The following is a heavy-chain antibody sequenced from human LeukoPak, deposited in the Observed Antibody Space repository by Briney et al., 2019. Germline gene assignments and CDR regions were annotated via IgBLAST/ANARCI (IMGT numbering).Heavy chain of an antibody. Sequence: SETLSLTCTVSGGSISSGNYHWSWIRQPAGKGLEWIGRIYTGGSTNYNPSFKSRLTISIDKSKNQFSLKLSSVTAADTAVYYCARAGYDYVPYYFDYWGQGTLVTVSS. D-gene: IGHD3-16*01. CDR1: GGSISSGNYH. V-gene: IGHV4-61*02. CDR3: ARAGYDYVPYYFDY. J-gene: IGHJ4*02. CDR2: IYTGGST.